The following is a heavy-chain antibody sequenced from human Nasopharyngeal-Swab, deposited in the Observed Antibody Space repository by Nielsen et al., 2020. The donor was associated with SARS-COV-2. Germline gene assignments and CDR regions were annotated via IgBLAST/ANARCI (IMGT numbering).Heavy chain of an antibody. CDR1: GGTLSSYA. J-gene: IGHJ6*02. Sequence: SVKVSCKAFGGTLSSYAISWVRQAPGQGLEWMGGIIPIFGTANYAQKFQGRVTITADKSTSTAYMELSSLRSEDTAVYYCARDSSDSYYGMDVWGQGTTVTVSS. CDR2: IIPIFGTA. CDR3: ARDSSDSYYGMDV. V-gene: IGHV1-69*06.